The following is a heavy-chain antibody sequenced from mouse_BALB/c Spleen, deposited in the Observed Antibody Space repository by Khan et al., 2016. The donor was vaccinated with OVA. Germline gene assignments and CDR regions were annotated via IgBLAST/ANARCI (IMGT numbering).Heavy chain of an antibody. D-gene: IGHD2-1*01. V-gene: IGHV9-1*02. CDR1: GYTFTDYG. CDR2: INTYTGES. J-gene: IGHJ2*01. CDR3: ARSRGNVLLDL. Sequence: QIQLVQSGPELKKPGETVRISCKASGYTFTDYGMNWVKQAPGKGLKWMGWINTYTGESTYADEFKGRFAFSLETSASPAHLQLNNLKNEDMATYFCARSRGNVLLDLWGQGTTLTVSS.